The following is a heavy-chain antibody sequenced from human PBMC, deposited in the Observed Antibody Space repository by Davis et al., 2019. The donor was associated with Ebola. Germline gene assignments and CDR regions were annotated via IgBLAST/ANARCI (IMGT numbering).Heavy chain of an antibody. D-gene: IGHD1-1*01. V-gene: IGHV3-30*18. CDR3: AKDNVLKGTFDP. J-gene: IGHJ5*02. CDR1: GFTFSSYG. Sequence: GGSLRLSCAASGFTFSSYGMHWVRQAPGKGLEWVAVISYDGSNKYYADSVEGRFTISRDNSKNTLYLQMNSLRAEDTAVYYCAKDNVLKGTFDPWGQGTLVTVSS. CDR2: ISYDGSNK.